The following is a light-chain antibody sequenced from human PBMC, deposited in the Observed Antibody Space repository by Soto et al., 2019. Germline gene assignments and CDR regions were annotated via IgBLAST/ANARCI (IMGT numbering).Light chain of an antibody. V-gene: IGKV3-11*01. CDR3: QQRNIWPPVT. CDR1: PSVTNY. J-gene: IGKJ5*01. CDR2: GAF. Sequence: ENVLTPSPGTLSLSPGERATLSCRASPSVTNYLAWYQQKPGQAPRLLIYGAFNRATGIPARFSGSGSGTDFTLTISSLEPEDFAVYYCQQRNIWPPVTFGQGTRLEIK.